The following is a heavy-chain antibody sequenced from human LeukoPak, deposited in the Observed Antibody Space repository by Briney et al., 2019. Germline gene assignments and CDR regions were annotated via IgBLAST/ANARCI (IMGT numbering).Heavy chain of an antibody. Sequence: GGSLRLSCAASGLTFSNFAMSWVRQAPGKGLEWVSAVSGGGRTTFYADSVKGRFIISRDNSKNTLYLQMNSLRAEDTAIYYCAKDQLNRFCSGGSCSTTHDYWGQGTLVTVSS. CDR1: GLTFSNFA. J-gene: IGHJ4*02. V-gene: IGHV3-23*01. D-gene: IGHD2-15*01. CDR2: VSGGGRTT. CDR3: AKDQLNRFCSGGSCSTTHDY.